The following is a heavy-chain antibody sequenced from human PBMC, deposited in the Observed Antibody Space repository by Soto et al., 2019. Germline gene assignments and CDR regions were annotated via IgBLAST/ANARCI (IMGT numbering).Heavy chain of an antibody. CDR2: INAGNGNT. CDR3: AGASLPPVTTSWYFDL. D-gene: IGHD4-4*01. J-gene: IGHJ2*01. CDR1: GYTFTSYA. V-gene: IGHV1-3*01. Sequence: QVQLVQSGAEVKKPGASVKVSCKASGYTFTSYAMHWVRQAPGQRLEWMGWINAGNGNTKYSQKFQGRVTITRDTSASTAYMELGSLRSEDTAVYYCAGASLPPVTTSWYFDLLGRGTLVTVSS.